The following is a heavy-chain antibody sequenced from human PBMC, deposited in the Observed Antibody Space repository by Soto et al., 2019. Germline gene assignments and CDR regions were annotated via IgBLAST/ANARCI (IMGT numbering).Heavy chain of an antibody. D-gene: IGHD3-3*01. CDR1: GGSISSGDYY. J-gene: IGHJ6*02. Sequence: QVQLQESGPGLVKPSQTLSLTCTVSGGSISSGDYYWSWIRQPPGKGLEWIGYIYYSGSTYYNPSLKSRVTISVDTSKNQFSLKLSSVTAADTAVYYCASSDHYDFWSGPYYYGMDVWGQGTTVTVSS. CDR3: ASSDHYDFWSGPYYYGMDV. CDR2: IYYSGST. V-gene: IGHV4-30-4*01.